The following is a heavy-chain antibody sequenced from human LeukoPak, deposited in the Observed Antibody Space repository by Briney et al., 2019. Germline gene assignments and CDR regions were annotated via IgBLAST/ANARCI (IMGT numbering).Heavy chain of an antibody. V-gene: IGHV3-23*01. D-gene: IGHD4-11*01. Sequence: PGGPLRLSCAASGFTFSSYAMDWVRQAPGKGLEWVSAISGSGGSTYYADSVKGRFTISRDNSKTTLFLQMNSLRAEDTAVYYCAKDLHDYGNYVGWFDSWGQGTLVTVSS. CDR2: ISGSGGST. J-gene: IGHJ5*01. CDR3: AKDLHDYGNYVGWFDS. CDR1: GFTFSSYA.